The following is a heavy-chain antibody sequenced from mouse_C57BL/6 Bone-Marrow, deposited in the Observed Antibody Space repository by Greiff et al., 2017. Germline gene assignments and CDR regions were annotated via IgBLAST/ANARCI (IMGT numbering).Heavy chain of an antibody. CDR3: ARDYYDYDDWVAY. V-gene: IGHV1-69*01. Sequence: VQLQQPGAELVMPGASVKLSCKASGYTFTSYWMHWVKQRPGQGLEWIGEIDPSDSYTNYNQKFKGKSTLTVDKSSSTAYMHLSSLTSEDSAVYYCARDYYDYDDWVAYWGQGTLVTVSA. CDR2: IDPSDSYT. D-gene: IGHD2-4*01. J-gene: IGHJ3*01. CDR1: GYTFTSYW.